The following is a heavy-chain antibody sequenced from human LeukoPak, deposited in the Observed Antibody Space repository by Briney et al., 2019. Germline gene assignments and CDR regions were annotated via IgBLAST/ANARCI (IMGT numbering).Heavy chain of an antibody. D-gene: IGHD6-13*01. CDR3: AIIAAAPGNWFDP. J-gene: IGHJ5*02. CDR2: INHSGST. CDR1: GGSFSGYY. Sequence: SETLSLTCAVYGGSFSGYYWSWIRQPPGKGLEWIGEINHSGSTNYNPSLKCRVTISVDTSKNQFSLKLSSVTAADTAVYYCAIIAAAPGNWFDPWGQGTLVTVSS. V-gene: IGHV4-34*01.